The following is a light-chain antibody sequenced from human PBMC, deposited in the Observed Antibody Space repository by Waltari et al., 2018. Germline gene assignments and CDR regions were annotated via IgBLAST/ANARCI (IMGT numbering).Light chain of an antibody. J-gene: IGKJ1*01. CDR2: AAS. CDR3: QNHERLPAM. V-gene: IGKV3-20*01. Sequence: EIVLTQSPGTLSLSPGERATLSCRASQSISSYLAWYQQKPGQAPRLLIYAASSRATGIPDRFSGSGSGTDFSLTISRLEPEDFAVYYCQNHERLPAMFGQGTKVEIK. CDR1: QSISSY.